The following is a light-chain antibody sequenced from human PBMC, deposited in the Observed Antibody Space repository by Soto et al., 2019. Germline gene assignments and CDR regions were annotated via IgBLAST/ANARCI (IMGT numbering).Light chain of an antibody. Sequence: QSVLTQPRSVSGSPGQSVTISCTGTSSDVGGYNYVSWYQQHPGKAPKLMIYDVSKRPSGVPDRFSGSKSGNTASLTISGLKAEDEDDYYCCSYAGSYTFDVFGTGTKLTVL. CDR2: DVS. V-gene: IGLV2-11*01. CDR3: CSYAGSYTFDV. J-gene: IGLJ1*01. CDR1: SSDVGGYNY.